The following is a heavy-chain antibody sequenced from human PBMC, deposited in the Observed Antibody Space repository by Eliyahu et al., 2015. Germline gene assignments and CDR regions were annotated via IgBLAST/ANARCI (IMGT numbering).Heavy chain of an antibody. J-gene: IGHJ4*02. Sequence: QVQLVQSGAEVKKPGXXVKVSCKASXYTFTSXGXSWVRXAPGQGLEWMGWISAYNGNTNYAQKLQGRVTMTTDTSTSXAYMELRSLRSDDTAVYYCARTSPLRVQGVIPNYFDYWGQGTLVTVSS. D-gene: IGHD3-10*01. CDR3: ARTSPLRVQGVIPNYFDY. CDR1: XYTFTSXG. CDR2: ISAYNGNT. V-gene: IGHV1-18*01.